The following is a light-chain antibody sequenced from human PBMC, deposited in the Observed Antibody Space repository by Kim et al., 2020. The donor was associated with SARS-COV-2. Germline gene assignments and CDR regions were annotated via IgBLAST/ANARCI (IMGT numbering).Light chain of an antibody. Sequence: QRVTISCTGSKSNIGAGYDVHWYQQLPGTAPKLLIYGNINRPSGVPDRFSASKSGTSASLAITGLQTEDEADYYCQSYDIPLSAWVFGGGTQLTVL. CDR1: KSNIGAGYD. CDR2: GNI. CDR3: QSYDIPLSAWV. V-gene: IGLV1-40*01. J-gene: IGLJ3*02.